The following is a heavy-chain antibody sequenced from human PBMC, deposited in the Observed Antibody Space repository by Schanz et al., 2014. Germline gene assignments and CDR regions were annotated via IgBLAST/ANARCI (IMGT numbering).Heavy chain of an antibody. CDR2: TRYDGNNK. CDR3: VRDLGGDQTDY. J-gene: IGHJ4*02. Sequence: VQLVESGGGLVQPGGSLRLSCAGSGFAFSSNWMNWVRQAPGKGLEWVAATRYDGNNKYYVDSVKGRFTISRDNSKNTLYLQVNSLRAEDTAVYYCVRDLGGDQTDYWGQGTLVTVSS. D-gene: IGHD4-17*01. CDR1: GFAFSSNW. V-gene: IGHV3-33*08.